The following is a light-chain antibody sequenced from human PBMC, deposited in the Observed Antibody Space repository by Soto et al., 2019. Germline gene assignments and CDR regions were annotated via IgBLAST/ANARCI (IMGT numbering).Light chain of an antibody. Sequence: EIVMTQSPATLSVSPGERATLSCRASQSVSSNLAWYQQKPGQAPRLLIYGASTRATGIPARFSGSGSGTEFTLTISSVQSEDVAVYYCQQYFTSPWTFGQGTKVEI. CDR3: QQYFTSPWT. J-gene: IGKJ1*01. V-gene: IGKV3-15*01. CDR2: GAS. CDR1: QSVSSN.